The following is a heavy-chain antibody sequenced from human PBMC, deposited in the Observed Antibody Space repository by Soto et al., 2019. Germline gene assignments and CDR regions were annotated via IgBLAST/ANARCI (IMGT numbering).Heavy chain of an antibody. Sequence: EVQLVESGGGLVKPGGSLRLSCAASGFTFTRYIMNWVRQAPGKGLEWVSSISSTTNYINYGAYMKGRFTISRNNAKNSLYLEMNSLRAEDTAVYYCARESEDLTSNFDYWGQGTLVTVSS. J-gene: IGHJ4*02. CDR3: ARESEDLTSNFDY. CDR2: ISSTTNYI. V-gene: IGHV3-21*06. CDR1: GFTFTRYI.